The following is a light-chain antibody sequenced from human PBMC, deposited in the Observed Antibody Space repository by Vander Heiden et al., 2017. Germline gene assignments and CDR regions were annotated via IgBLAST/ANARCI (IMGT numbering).Light chain of an antibody. Sequence: QSVLTQPPSASGTPGPRVTISCSGSSSNIGSNTVNWYQQLPGTPPKLLIYSNDQRPSGVPDRFSGSKSGTSASLAISGLQAEDEADYYCAAWDDSLNVWVFGGGTKRTVL. J-gene: IGLJ3*02. CDR2: SND. CDR3: AAWDDSLNVWV. CDR1: SSNIGSNT. V-gene: IGLV1-44*01.